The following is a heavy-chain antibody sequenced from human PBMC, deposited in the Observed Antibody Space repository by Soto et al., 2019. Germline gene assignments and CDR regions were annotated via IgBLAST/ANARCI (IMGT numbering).Heavy chain of an antibody. J-gene: IGHJ4*02. V-gene: IGHV3-33*01. CDR2: IWYDGSNK. Sequence: QVQMVETGGGVVQPGRSLRLSCAASGFTFSSYGMHWVRQAPGKGMEWVAVIWYDGSNKYYADSVKGRFTISRDNSKNTLYRQRNSRGGEDTAVYYCARDGGWHSSGCPALVYFDYWGQGTLGTVSS. D-gene: IGHD6-19*01. CDR3: ARDGGWHSSGCPALVYFDY. CDR1: GFTFSSYG.